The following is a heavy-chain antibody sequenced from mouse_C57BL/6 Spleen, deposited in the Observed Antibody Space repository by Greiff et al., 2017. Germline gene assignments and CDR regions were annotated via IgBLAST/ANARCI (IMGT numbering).Heavy chain of an antibody. V-gene: IGHV1-82*01. CDR1: GYTFSSSW. J-gene: IGHJ4*01. D-gene: IGHD2-1*01. CDR3: ASHYCNALYAMDY. CDR2: IYPCDRDT. Sequence: VQLPQPGPELVKPGASVKISCKASGYTFSSSWMHWVKQRPGQGLEWIGRIYPCDRDTNYNRKFKGKATLTVAESSSTAYTQLSSLTSEDSAVYFCASHYCNALYAMDYWGQGTSVTVSS.